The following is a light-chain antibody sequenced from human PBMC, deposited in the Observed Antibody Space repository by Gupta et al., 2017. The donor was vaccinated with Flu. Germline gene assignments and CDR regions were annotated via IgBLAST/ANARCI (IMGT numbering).Light chain of an antibody. CDR1: QSVSSSY. CDR3: QQYGSSPFT. V-gene: IGKV3-20*01. J-gene: IGKJ3*01. CDR2: GAS. Sequence: EIVLTQSPATLSLSPGERATLSCRASQSVSSSYLAWYQQKPGQAPRLLIYGASSRATGIPDRFSGSGSGTDFTLTISRLDPEDFAVYYCQQYGSSPFTFGPGTKVDIK.